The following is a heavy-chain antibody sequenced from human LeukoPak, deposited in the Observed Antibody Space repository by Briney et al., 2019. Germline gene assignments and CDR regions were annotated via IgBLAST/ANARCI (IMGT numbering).Heavy chain of an antibody. Sequence: SETLSLTCAVYGGPFSGYYWSWIRQPPGKGLEWIGEINHSGSTNYNPSLKSRVTISVDTSKNQFSLKLSSVTAADTAVYYCARNGYLHSLDIWGQGTMVTVSS. V-gene: IGHV4-34*01. D-gene: IGHD5-24*01. CDR3: ARNGYLHSLDI. CDR1: GGPFSGYY. J-gene: IGHJ3*02. CDR2: INHSGST.